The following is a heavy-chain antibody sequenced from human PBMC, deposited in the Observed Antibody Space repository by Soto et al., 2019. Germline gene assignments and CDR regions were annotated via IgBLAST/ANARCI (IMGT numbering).Heavy chain of an antibody. V-gene: IGHV3-30*18. CDR1: GFTFSSYG. CDR3: AKEGPYINSWSSAGYLQH. D-gene: IGHD2-2*02. J-gene: IGHJ1*01. CDR2: ISYDGSNK. Sequence: SLRLSCASSGFTFSSYGMHWVRQAPGKGLEWVAVISYDGSNKYYADSVKGRFTISRDNSKNTLYLHMSSLRAEDTALYFCAKEGPYINSWSSAGYLQHWGLGTQVTVSS.